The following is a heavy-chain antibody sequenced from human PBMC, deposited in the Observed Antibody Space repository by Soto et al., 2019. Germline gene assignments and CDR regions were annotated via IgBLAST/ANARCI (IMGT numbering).Heavy chain of an antibody. CDR1: GDSVSSNSAA. J-gene: IGHJ5*01. Sequence: SQTLSLTCAISGDSVSSNSAAWNWIRQSPSRGLEWLGRTYYRSKWDNDYAVSVKSRITINPDTSKNQFFLQLNSVTPEDTAVYYCAREMWAEAGSIKWFDPWGQGNLVTVSS. CDR2: TYYRSKWDN. V-gene: IGHV6-1*01. D-gene: IGHD6-13*01. CDR3: AREMWAEAGSIKWFDP.